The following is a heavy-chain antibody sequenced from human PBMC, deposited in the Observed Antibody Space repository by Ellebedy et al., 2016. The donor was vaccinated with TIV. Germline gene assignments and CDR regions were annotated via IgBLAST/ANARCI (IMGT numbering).Heavy chain of an antibody. CDR2: FRGYNGNT. CDR1: GYTFTNSG. V-gene: IGHV1-18*04. Sequence: AASVKVPCKASGYTFTNSGTSWVRQPPGQGLEWRGWFRGYNGNTYPAQKLQGRVTMTTDTSTSTAYMELRSLRSDDTAVYYCARFVDGDYEDYWGQGALVTVSS. D-gene: IGHD4-17*01. CDR3: ARFVDGDYEDY. J-gene: IGHJ4*02.